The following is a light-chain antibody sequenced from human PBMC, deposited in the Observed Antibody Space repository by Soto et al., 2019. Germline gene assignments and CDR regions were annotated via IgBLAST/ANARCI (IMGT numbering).Light chain of an antibody. J-gene: IGKJ1*01. Sequence: EIVMTQSPATLSVSPGERATLSCRASQSVSNKLAWYQQKPGQAPRLLIYDASTRATGIPARFSGSGSGTEFTLTISSLQSEDFAVYYCQQYYNWWTFGQGTNVDIK. V-gene: IGKV3-15*01. CDR2: DAS. CDR1: QSVSNK. CDR3: QQYYNWWT.